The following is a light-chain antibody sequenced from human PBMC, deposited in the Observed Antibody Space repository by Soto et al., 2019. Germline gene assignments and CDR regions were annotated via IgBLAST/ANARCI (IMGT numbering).Light chain of an antibody. J-gene: IGLJ2*01. V-gene: IGLV1-44*01. CDR1: RSNIGTNT. CDR2: SDN. Sequence: QSVLTQPPSPSGTPGQRVTISCSGSRSNIGTNTVNWYQHLPGTAPQLLIYSDNQRPSGVPDRFSGSKSGTSASLAISGLQSEDEADYYCAAWDDSLNGLVVFGGGTKLTVL. CDR3: AAWDDSLNGLVV.